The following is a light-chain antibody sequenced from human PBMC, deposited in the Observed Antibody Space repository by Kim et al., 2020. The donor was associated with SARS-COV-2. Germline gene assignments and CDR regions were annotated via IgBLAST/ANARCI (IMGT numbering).Light chain of an antibody. CDR1: QSISKL. CDR3: QQYNSYPYT. J-gene: IGKJ2*01. CDR2: KAS. Sequence: DIKMTQSPSTLSASVGDRVTITCRASQSISKLLAWYQQKPGKAPKLLIYKASSLESGVPSRFSGGGSATEFTLTISSLQPDDFATYYCQQYNSYPYTFGQGTKLEI. V-gene: IGKV1-5*03.